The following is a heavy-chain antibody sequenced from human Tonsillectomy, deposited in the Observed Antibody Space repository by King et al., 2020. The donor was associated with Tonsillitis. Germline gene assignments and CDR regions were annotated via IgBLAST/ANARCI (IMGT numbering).Heavy chain of an antibody. CDR1: GFTLSNYA. CDR2: ISYDGSAK. V-gene: IGHV3-30*04. CDR3: ARDVGPGVAVAGTLDP. J-gene: IGHJ5*02. Sequence: VQLVESGGGVVQPGRSLRLSCAASGFTLSNYAMNWVRQAPGKGLEWLAVISYDGSAKYYARSVKGRFTISRENSDNRIYLQMNSLRPEDTAVYYCARDVGPGVAVAGTLDPWGQGTLVTVSS. D-gene: IGHD6-19*01.